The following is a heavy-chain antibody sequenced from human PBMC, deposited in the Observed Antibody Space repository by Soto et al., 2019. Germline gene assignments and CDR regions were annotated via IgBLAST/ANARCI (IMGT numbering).Heavy chain of an antibody. CDR3: ASSIN. V-gene: IGHV3-33*01. CDR2: IWYDGSNK. Sequence: QVQLVESGGGVVQPGRSLRLSCAASGFPFSSYGMHWVRQAPGKGLDWVAVIWYDGSNKDYADSVKGRFTISRDNSKNTLYPQMNNLRVDDTAVYYCASSINWGQGTLVTVSS. CDR1: GFPFSSYG. J-gene: IGHJ4*02.